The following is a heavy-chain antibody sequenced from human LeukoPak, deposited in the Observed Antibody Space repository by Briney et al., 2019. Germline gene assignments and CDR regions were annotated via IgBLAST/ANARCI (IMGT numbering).Heavy chain of an antibody. CDR1: GFTFSTYA. J-gene: IGHJ5*02. CDR3: ARTMVRGVIWFDP. CDR2: ISYDVSKT. Sequence: GGSLRLSCAASGFTFSTYAMHWVRQAPGKGLEWVAVISYDVSKTYYADSVKGRFTISRDNSKNTLYLQMNSLRAEDTAVYYCARTMVRGVIWFDPWGQGTLVTVSS. V-gene: IGHV3-30*14. D-gene: IGHD3-10*01.